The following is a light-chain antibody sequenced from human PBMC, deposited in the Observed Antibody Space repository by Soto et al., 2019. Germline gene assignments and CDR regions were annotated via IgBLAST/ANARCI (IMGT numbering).Light chain of an antibody. CDR1: QIVSSN. CDR3: QQRNSCSPPFT. V-gene: IGKV3-11*01. Sequence: ENVFTQSPATLSLSPGEGATLSGRASQIVSSNLAWYQQKPGQAPRLLIYDASNSAAGVPATFSGSGSGTDFTLTISSLEPEDFAVYYCQQRNSCSPPFTFGQGTRLEIK. CDR2: DAS. J-gene: IGKJ5*01.